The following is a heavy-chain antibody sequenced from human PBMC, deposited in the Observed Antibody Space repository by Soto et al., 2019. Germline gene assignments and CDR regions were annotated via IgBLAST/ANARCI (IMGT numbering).Heavy chain of an antibody. CDR3: ARHSQLTYYYYYYGMDV. J-gene: IGHJ6*02. CDR1: GYSFTSYW. V-gene: IGHV5-51*01. Sequence: GESLKISCKGSGYSFTSYWIGWVRQMPGKGLEWMGIIYPGDSDTRYSPSFQGQVTISADKSISTAYLQWSSLKASDTAMYYCARHSQLTYYYYYYGMDVWGQGTTVTVSS. CDR2: IYPGDSDT.